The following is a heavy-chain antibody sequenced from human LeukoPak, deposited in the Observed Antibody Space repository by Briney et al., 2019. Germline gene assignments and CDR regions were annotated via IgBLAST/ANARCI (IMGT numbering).Heavy chain of an antibody. CDR2: IKQDGSEK. D-gene: IGHD6-13*01. CDR3: ARFRYSSGWYPYFDY. J-gene: IGHJ4*02. Sequence: PGGSLRLSCAASGFTFSSYWVSWVRQAPGKGLEWVANIKQDGSEKYYVDSVKGRFTISRDNAKNSLYLQMNSLRAEDTAVYYCARFRYSSGWYPYFDYWGQGTLVTVSS. CDR1: GFTFSSYW. V-gene: IGHV3-7*01.